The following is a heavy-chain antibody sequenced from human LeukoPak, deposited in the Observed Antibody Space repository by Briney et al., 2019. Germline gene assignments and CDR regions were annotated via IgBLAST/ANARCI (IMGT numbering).Heavy chain of an antibody. V-gene: IGHV4-4*02. CDR3: SRENGAFSPFGY. Sequence: SETLSLTCGVSGGSVTSTDWWSWVRQPPGQGLEWIGEVSLSGLTNYNPSLSSRIIMALDTSKNHLSLHLTSVTAADTAVYYCSRENGAFSPFGYWGQGYLVTVLS. CDR1: GGSVTSTDW. D-gene: IGHD2-8*01. J-gene: IGHJ4*02. CDR2: VSLSGLT.